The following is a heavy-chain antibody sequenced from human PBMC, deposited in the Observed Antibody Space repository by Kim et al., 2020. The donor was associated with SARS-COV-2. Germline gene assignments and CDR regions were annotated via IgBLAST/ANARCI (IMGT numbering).Heavy chain of an antibody. CDR3: AKSSLWFGEFTNDYYYGMDV. D-gene: IGHD3-10*01. V-gene: IGHV3-9*01. CDR2: ISWNSGSI. CDR1: GFTFDDYA. Sequence: GGSLRLSCAASGFTFDDYAMHWVRQAPGKGLEWVSGISWNSGSIGYADSVKGRFTISRDNAKNSLYLQMNSLRAEDTALYYCAKSSLWFGEFTNDYYYGMDVWGQGTTVTVSS. J-gene: IGHJ6*02.